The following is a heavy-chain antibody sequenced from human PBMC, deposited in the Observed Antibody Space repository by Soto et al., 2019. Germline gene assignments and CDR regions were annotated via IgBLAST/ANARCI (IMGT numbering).Heavy chain of an antibody. Sequence: ASVKISFKASGYTFTSYDINWVRQATGQGLDCMVCMNPNSGNTGYAQKFQGRVTMTRNTSISTDYMELSSLRSEDTAVYYCARVRSYCGGDCYADKYYYYGMDVWGQGTTVTVSS. CDR1: GYTFTSYD. V-gene: IGHV1-8*01. CDR3: ARVRSYCGGDCYADKYYYYGMDV. D-gene: IGHD2-21*02. CDR2: MNPNSGNT. J-gene: IGHJ6*02.